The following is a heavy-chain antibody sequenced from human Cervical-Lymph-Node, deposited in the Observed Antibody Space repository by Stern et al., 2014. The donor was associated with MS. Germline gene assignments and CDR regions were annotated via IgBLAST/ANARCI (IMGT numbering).Heavy chain of an antibody. J-gene: IGHJ5*02. CDR1: GYTFTSDS. D-gene: IGHD3-9*01. Sequence: VQLVQSGSEFKKPGASVKVSCKASGYTFTSDSLNWVRQAPGQGLEWMGWINTNTGNPTYAQGFTGRFVFSLDTSVSTAYLQISSLKADDTAMYYCAKGDTGYPWGQGTLVTVSS. V-gene: IGHV7-4-1*02. CDR3: AKGDTGYP. CDR2: INTNTGNP.